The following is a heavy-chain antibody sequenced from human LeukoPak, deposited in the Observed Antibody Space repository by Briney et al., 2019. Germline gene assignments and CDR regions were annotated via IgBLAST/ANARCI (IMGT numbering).Heavy chain of an antibody. CDR2: INHSGST. CDR3: ARGPLMTTVTTSGDY. J-gene: IGHJ4*02. Sequence: SETLSLTCAVYGGSFSGYYWSWLRQPPGKGLGWIGEINHSGSTNYNPSLKSRVTISVDTSKNQFSLKLSSVTAADTAVYYCARGPLMTTVTTSGDYWGQGTLVTVSS. D-gene: IGHD4-17*01. CDR1: GGSFSGYY. V-gene: IGHV4-34*01.